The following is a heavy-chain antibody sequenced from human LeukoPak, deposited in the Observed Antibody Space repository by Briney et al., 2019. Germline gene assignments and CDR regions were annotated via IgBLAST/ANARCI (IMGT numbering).Heavy chain of an antibody. V-gene: IGHV4-39*07. Sequence: SETLSLTCTVSGGSISSSSYYWGWIRQPPGKGLEWIGSIYYSGSTYYNPSLKSRVTISVDTSKNQFSLKLSSVTAADTAVYYCARVDPLNYYDSSGYYLHWGQGTLVTVSS. D-gene: IGHD3-22*01. J-gene: IGHJ4*02. CDR3: ARVDPLNYYDSSGYYLH. CDR2: IYYSGST. CDR1: GGSISSSSYY.